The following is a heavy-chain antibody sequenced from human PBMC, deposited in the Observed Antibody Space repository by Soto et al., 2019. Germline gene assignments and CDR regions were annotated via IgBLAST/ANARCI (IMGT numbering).Heavy chain of an antibody. V-gene: IGHV4-61*08. CDR2: IYHSGST. D-gene: IGHD6-13*01. J-gene: IGHJ5*02. CDR1: GGSISSGEYY. CDR3: ARAIAAAGTFDP. Sequence: SETLSLTCSVSGGSISSGEYYWSRKRKPPGEGLEWIGNIYHSGSTNYNPSLKSRVTISVDKFKNQFSLKLSSVTAADTAVYYCARAIAAAGTFDPWGQGTLVTVSS.